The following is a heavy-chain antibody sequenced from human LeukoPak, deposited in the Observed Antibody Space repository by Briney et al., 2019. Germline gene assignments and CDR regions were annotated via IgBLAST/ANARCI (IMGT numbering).Heavy chain of an antibody. CDR3: ARSDSGYVLDY. CDR2: INSDGSST. CDR1: GFTFSSYW. Sequence: PGGSLRLSCVASGFTFSSYWMHWVRQAPGKGLVWVSRINSDGSSTSYADSVKGRFTISRDNAKNTLYLQMNSLRAEDTAVYYCARSDSGYVLDYWGQGTLVTVSS. V-gene: IGHV3-74*01. D-gene: IGHD5-12*01. J-gene: IGHJ4*02.